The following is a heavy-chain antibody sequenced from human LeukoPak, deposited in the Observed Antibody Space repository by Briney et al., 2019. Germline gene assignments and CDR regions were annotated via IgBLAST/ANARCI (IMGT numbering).Heavy chain of an antibody. J-gene: IGHJ6*02. CDR2: IYYSGST. CDR3: ARDQLYYDILTGYYPMHYYGMDV. Sequence: SSETLSLTCTVSGGSISSYYWSWIRQPPGKGLEWIGYIYYSGSTNYNPSLKSRVTISVDTSKNQFSLKLSSVTAADTAVYYCARDQLYYDILTGYYPMHYYGMDVWGQGTTVTVSS. D-gene: IGHD3-9*01. CDR1: GGSISSYY. V-gene: IGHV4-59*01.